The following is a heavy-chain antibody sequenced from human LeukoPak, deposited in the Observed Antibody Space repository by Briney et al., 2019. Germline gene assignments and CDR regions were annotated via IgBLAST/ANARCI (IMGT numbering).Heavy chain of an antibody. D-gene: IGHD3-22*01. CDR3: ARYPGYYDSSGYFPAYFQH. Sequence: GGSLRLSCAASGFTFSRYSMNWVRQAPGKGLEWVSYISSSNNTIDYADSVKGRFTISRDNAKNSLYLQMNSLRAEDTAVYYCARYPGYYDSSGYFPAYFQHWGQGTLVTVSS. V-gene: IGHV3-48*04. CDR2: ISSSNNTI. J-gene: IGHJ1*01. CDR1: GFTFSRYS.